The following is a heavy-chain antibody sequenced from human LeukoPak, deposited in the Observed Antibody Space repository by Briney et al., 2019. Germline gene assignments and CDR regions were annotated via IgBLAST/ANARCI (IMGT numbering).Heavy chain of an antibody. V-gene: IGHV1-18*01. Sequence: ASVKVSCKASGYTFTSYGISWVRQAPGQGLEWMGWISAYSGNTNYAQKLQGRVTMTTDTSTSTAYMELRSLRSDDTAVYYCAVNYDSSGYFDYWGQGTLVTVSS. CDR3: AVNYDSSGYFDY. D-gene: IGHD3-22*01. J-gene: IGHJ4*02. CDR1: GYTFTSYG. CDR2: ISAYSGNT.